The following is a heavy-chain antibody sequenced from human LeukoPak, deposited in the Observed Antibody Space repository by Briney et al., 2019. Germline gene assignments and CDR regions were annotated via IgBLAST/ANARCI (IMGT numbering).Heavy chain of an antibody. CDR1: GFTFSNYA. Sequence: GGSLRLSCAASGFTFSNYAMSWVRQAPGKGLEWVSLISGSGSSTYYADSVKGRFTISRDNSKNTLYLQMNSLRAEDTAVYYCAKDWSVGAFPRLYYFDYWGQGTLVTVSS. CDR3: AKDWSVGAFPRLYYFDY. J-gene: IGHJ4*02. V-gene: IGHV3-23*01. D-gene: IGHD1-26*01. CDR2: ISGSGSST.